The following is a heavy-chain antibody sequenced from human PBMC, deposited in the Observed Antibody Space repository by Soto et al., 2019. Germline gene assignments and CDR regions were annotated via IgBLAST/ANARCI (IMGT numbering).Heavy chain of an antibody. J-gene: IGHJ4*02. CDR2: ISSSGGNM. Sequence: GGSLRLSCAASGFTFSDYFMSWIRQAPGKGLEWVSYISSSGGNMYYADSVKGRFTVSRDNAQNSLYLQMNSLRAEDTAVYYWAREYHGSLDSGGRGTRVTVSS. D-gene: IGHD6-13*01. CDR1: GFTFSDYF. V-gene: IGHV3-11*01. CDR3: AREYHGSLDS.